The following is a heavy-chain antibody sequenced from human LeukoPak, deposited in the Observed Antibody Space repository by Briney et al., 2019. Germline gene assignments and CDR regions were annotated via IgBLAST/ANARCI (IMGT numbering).Heavy chain of an antibody. CDR2: ISGNGGGT. V-gene: IGHV3-23*01. Sequence: PGGSLRLSCAASGFTFSSYAMSWARQAPGKGLEWVSGISGNGGGTYYADSVKGRFTISRDNSKNTLYLQMNSLRAEDTAVYYCAKSFGYSRSWFDYWGQGTPVTLSS. J-gene: IGHJ4*02. CDR1: GFTFSSYA. D-gene: IGHD6-13*01. CDR3: AKSFGYSRSWFDY.